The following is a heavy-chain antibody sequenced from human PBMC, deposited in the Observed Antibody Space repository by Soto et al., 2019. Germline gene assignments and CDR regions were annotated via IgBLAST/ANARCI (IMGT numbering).Heavy chain of an antibody. V-gene: IGHV5-51*01. CDR2: IYPGDSDS. D-gene: IGHD2-2*02. CDR3: ATGGYCSGTRCYNFFDY. CDR1: GYSFTTYW. Sequence: GASLKISFQGSGYSFTTYWIGWVRQIPGKGLEWMGIIYPGDSDSRYSPSFQGQVTTSADKSISTAYLQWSSLKASDTAIYYCATGGYCSGTRCYNFFDYWGQGTLVTVSS. J-gene: IGHJ4*02.